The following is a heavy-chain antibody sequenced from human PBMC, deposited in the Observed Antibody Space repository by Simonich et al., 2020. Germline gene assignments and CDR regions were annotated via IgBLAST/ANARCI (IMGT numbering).Heavy chain of an antibody. CDR2: ISGSGGST. J-gene: IGHJ3*02. V-gene: IGHV3-23*01. CDR3: AKDLGERITMIVVVIDAFDI. Sequence: GGGLVQPGVSLRLSCAASGFTFSSYAMSWVRQAPGKGVEWFSAISGSGGSTYYADPLQGRFTISRDNSKTTLYQQRNSQRAEDTAVYYCAKDLGERITMIVVVIDAFDIWGQGTMVTVSS. D-gene: IGHD3-22*01. CDR1: GFTFSSYA.